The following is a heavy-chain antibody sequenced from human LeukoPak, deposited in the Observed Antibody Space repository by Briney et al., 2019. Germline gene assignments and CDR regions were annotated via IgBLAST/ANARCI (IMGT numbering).Heavy chain of an antibody. CDR2: IIPVLGTA. D-gene: IGHD3-10*01. V-gene: IGHV1-69*01. CDR3: ATSGGDYYYYSLDV. CDR1: GGTFSRYA. Sequence: SVKVSCKASGGTFSRYAISWVRQAPGQGPEWMGGIIPVLGTANYAQTFQNKVTITADESTSTAYMELSSLTSEDTAVYYCATSGGDYYYYSLDVWGKGTPVTISS. J-gene: IGHJ6*03.